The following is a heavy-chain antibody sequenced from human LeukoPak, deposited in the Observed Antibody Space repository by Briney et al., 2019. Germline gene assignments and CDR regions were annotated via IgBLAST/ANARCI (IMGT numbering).Heavy chain of an antibody. Sequence: SETLSRTCTVSGGSISSYYGSWIRQPAGKGLEWIGRIYTSGSTYYNPSLKSRVTISVDTSKNQFSLKLSSVTAAGTAVYYCATSGYDTSPEYWGQGTLVTVSS. CDR2: IYTSGST. CDR1: GGSISSYY. J-gene: IGHJ4*02. V-gene: IGHV4-4*07. D-gene: IGHD5-12*01. CDR3: ATSGYDTSPEY.